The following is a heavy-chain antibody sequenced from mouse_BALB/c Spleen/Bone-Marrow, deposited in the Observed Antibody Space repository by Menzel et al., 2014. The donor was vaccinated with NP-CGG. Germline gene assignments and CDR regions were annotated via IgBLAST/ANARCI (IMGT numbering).Heavy chain of an antibody. J-gene: IGHJ3*01. Sequence: EVQLRQSGPELVKPGASVKISCKASGYTFTDYNMHWVKQSHGKSLEWIGYTYPYNGGTGGTGYNQKFKSKAILTVDKSSSTAYMELRSLTSEDSAVYYCARELGGAYWGQGTLVTVSA. D-gene: IGHD4-1*01. CDR1: GYTFTDYN. CDR3: ARELGGAY. CDR2: TYPYNGGTGGT. V-gene: IGHV1S29*02.